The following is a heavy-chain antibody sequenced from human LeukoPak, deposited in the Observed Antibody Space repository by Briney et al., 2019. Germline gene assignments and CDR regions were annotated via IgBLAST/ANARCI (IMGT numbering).Heavy chain of an antibody. CDR2: IYSGGST. CDR3: ATFGYSYGHGVNY. V-gene: IGHV3-66*01. J-gene: IGHJ4*02. D-gene: IGHD5-18*01. CDR1: GFTFSSYS. Sequence: GGSLRLSCAASGFTFSSYSMNWVRQAPGKGLEWVSVIYSGGSTYYADSVEGRFTISRDNSKNTLYLQMNSLRAEDTAVYYCATFGYSYGHGVNYWGQGTLVTVSS.